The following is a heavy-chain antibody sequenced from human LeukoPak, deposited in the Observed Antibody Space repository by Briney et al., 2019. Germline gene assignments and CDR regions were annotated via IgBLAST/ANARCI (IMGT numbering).Heavy chain of an antibody. CDR2: INPNGGAT. J-gene: IGHJ4*02. CDR3: ARLNGNHFDY. V-gene: IGHV1-2*02. CDR1: GYTFTGYH. Sequence: ASVKVSCKASGYTFTGYHMHWVRQAPGQGLEWMAWINPNGGATDYAQKFQGRVTMTRDTSTSTAYMELSRLRSDDTAVYYCARLNGNHFDYWGQGTLVTVSS. D-gene: IGHD1-14*01.